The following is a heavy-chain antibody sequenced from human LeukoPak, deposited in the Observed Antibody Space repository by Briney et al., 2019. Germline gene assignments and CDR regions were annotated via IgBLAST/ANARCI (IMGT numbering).Heavy chain of an antibody. J-gene: IGHJ4*02. CDR3: ARGAGRYGDYRDY. D-gene: IGHD4-17*01. Sequence: PGGSLRLSCAASGFTFSIHNMDWVRQAPGKGLDWISYINSGGDATHYADSVKGRFTISRDDAKNSLYMQMNSLTAEDTAVYYCARGAGRYGDYRDYWGQGTLVTVSS. CDR1: GFTFSIHN. V-gene: IGHV3-48*04. CDR2: INSGGDAT.